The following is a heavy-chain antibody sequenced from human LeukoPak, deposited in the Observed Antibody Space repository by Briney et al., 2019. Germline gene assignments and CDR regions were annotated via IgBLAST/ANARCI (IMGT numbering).Heavy chain of an antibody. CDR2: INPNSGGT. V-gene: IGHV1-2*02. CDR3: ARGDKWELLYYFDY. CDR1: GYTFNGYY. D-gene: IGHD1-26*01. J-gene: IGHJ4*02. Sequence: ASVKVSCKASGYTFNGYYMHWVRHAPGQGLEWMGWINPNSGGTNYAQKFQGRVTMTKDTSISTAYMELSRLRSDDTAVYYCARGDKWELLYYFDYWGQGTLVTVSS.